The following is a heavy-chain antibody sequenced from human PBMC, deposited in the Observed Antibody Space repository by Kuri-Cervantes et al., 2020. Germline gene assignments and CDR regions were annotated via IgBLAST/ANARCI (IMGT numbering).Heavy chain of an antibody. CDR3: ARSGSGSYYRY. Sequence: TLSLTCAFSGYSISSGYYCGWIRQPPGKGLEWIGEINHSGSTNYNPSLKSRVTISVDTSKNQFSLKLSSVTPADTAAYYCARSGSGSYYRYWGQGTLVTVSS. V-gene: IGHV4-38-2*01. CDR1: GYSISSGYY. D-gene: IGHD3-10*01. J-gene: IGHJ4*02. CDR2: INHSGST.